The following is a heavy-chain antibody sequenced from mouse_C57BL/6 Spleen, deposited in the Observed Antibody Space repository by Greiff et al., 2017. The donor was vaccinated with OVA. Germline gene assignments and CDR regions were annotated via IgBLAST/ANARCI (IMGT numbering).Heavy chain of an antibody. CDR2: INYDGSST. D-gene: IGHD1-1*02. V-gene: IGHV5-16*01. CDR1: GFTFSDYY. CDR3: ARGWLDWYFDV. Sequence: EVMLVESEGGLVQPGSSMKLSCTASGFTFSDYYMAWVRQVPEKGLEWVANINYDGSSTYYLDSLKSRFIISRDNAKNILYLQMSSLKSEDTATYDCARGWLDWYFDVWGTGTTVTVSS. J-gene: IGHJ1*03.